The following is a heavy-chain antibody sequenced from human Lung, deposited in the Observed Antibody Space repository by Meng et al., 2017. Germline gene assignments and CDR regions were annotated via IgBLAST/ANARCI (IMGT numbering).Heavy chain of an antibody. Sequence: GRVGGGGGEGREPGGSGRVACKASGYTFPDYWLHWVRRAPGQGLEWMGRINPKSGDTHYAQRFQGRVTMTGDTSISTAYMELSGLRSDDTAMYYCARDEDISAAGKLFGDYWGQGTLVTVSS. CDR1: GYTFPDYW. V-gene: IGHV1-2*06. CDR2: INPKSGDT. J-gene: IGHJ4*02. D-gene: IGHD6-13*01. CDR3: ARDEDISAAGKLFGDY.